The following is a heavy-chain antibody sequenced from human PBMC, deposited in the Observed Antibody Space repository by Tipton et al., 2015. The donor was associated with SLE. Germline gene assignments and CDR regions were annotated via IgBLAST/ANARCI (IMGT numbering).Heavy chain of an antibody. CDR3: ARGFYYYDSSGYYPH. V-gene: IGHV4-34*01. CDR1: GGSFSGYY. J-gene: IGHJ4*02. CDR2: INHSGST. Sequence: TLSLTCAVYGGSFSGYYRSWARQPPGKGLEWIGEINHSGSTNYNPSLKSRVTISVDTSKNQFSLKLSSVTAADTAVYYCARGFYYYDSSGYYPHWGQGTLVTVSS. D-gene: IGHD3-22*01.